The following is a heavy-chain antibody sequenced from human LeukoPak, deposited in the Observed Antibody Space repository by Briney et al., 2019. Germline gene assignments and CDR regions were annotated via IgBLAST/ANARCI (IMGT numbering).Heavy chain of an antibody. Sequence: PSETLSLTCAVYGGSFSGYYWSWIRQPPGKGLEWIGEINHSGSTNYSPSLKSRVTISVDTSKNQFSLKLSSVTAADTAVYYCARVTRLGAFDIWGQGTMVTVSS. D-gene: IGHD2-21*02. V-gene: IGHV4-34*01. CDR3: ARVTRLGAFDI. J-gene: IGHJ3*02. CDR1: GGSFSGYY. CDR2: INHSGST.